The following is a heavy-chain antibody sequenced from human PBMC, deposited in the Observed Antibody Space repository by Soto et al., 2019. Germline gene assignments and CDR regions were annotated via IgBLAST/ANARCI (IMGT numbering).Heavy chain of an antibody. CDR2: IYYSGST. CDR3: ARDRGYPETYGMDV. J-gene: IGHJ6*02. CDR1: GGSISSYY. Sequence: QVQLQESGPGLVKPSETLSLTCTVAGGSISSYYWSWIRQPPGKGLEWIGYIYYSGSTNYNPSLKSRVTISVDTSKNQFSLKLSSVTAADTAVYYCARDRGYPETYGMDVCGQGTTVTVSS. V-gene: IGHV4-59*01. D-gene: IGHD3-10*01.